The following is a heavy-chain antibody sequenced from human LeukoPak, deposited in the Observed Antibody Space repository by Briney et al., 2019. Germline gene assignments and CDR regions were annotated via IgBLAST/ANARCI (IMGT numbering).Heavy chain of an antibody. Sequence: AGGSLRLSCAASGFTFSSYAMNWVRQAPGKGLEWVPAISGSGGSTYYADSVKGRFTISRDNSKNTLYLQMNSLRAEDTAVYYCAKDGIGAPGFDYWGQGTLVTVSS. D-gene: IGHD1-1*01. CDR2: ISGSGGST. J-gene: IGHJ4*02. CDR3: AKDGIGAPGFDY. V-gene: IGHV3-23*01. CDR1: GFTFSSYA.